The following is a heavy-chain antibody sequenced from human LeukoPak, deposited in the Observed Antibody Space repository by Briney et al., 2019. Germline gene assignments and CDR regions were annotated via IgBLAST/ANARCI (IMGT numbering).Heavy chain of an antibody. D-gene: IGHD3-22*01. Sequence: GGSLRLSCAASGFTVSSIHMVWVRQAPGKGLEWVSVTYTGGNSYYADSVKGRFIISRDISKNTLYLQMNSLRAEDSAVYYCARDELFSGYEAFDIWGQGTMVTVSS. CDR1: GFTVSSIH. J-gene: IGHJ3*02. CDR3: ARDELFSGYEAFDI. V-gene: IGHV3-53*01. CDR2: TYTGGNS.